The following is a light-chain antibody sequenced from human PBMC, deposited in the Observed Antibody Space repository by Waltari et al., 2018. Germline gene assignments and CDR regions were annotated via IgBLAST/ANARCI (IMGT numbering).Light chain of an antibody. J-gene: IGLJ3*02. Sequence: QSVVTQPPSASAPPGQRVTLSCSRSNSNIGKNSVNWYQQLPGTAPKLLVFRNDQRPSGVPDRFSASRSGTSASLAISGLQFDDEADYYCATWDDSLNGWVFGGGTRLTVL. CDR2: RND. CDR3: ATWDDSLNGWV. CDR1: NSNIGKNS. V-gene: IGLV1-44*01.